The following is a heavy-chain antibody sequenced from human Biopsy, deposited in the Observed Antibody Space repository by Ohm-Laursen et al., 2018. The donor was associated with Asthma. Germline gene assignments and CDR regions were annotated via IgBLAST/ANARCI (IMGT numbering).Heavy chain of an antibody. Sequence: TLSLTCDVYPGSFSGFLWTWIRQHPGKGLEWIGFIYYSGSTYYNPSLKSRVSISIDTSKNQFSLKLSSVTAADTAVYYCARAQDYYDGRGSYRSFDYWGQGTLVTVSS. CDR2: IYYSGST. J-gene: IGHJ4*02. D-gene: IGHD3-22*01. CDR1: PGSFSGFL. V-gene: IGHV4-31*11. CDR3: ARAQDYYDGRGSYRSFDY.